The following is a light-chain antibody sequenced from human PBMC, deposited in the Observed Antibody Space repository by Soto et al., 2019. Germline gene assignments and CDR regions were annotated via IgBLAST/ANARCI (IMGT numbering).Light chain of an antibody. Sequence: EIVVTQSPATLSLSPGERATLSCRASRSFTSSLAWYQQKPGQAPRLLIYDAPNRATGIPARFSGSGSGTDFTLTISSLEPEDFAVYYCQQRSNWPLITFGQGTRLEIK. V-gene: IGKV3-11*01. CDR2: DAP. CDR3: QQRSNWPLIT. J-gene: IGKJ5*01. CDR1: RSFTSS.